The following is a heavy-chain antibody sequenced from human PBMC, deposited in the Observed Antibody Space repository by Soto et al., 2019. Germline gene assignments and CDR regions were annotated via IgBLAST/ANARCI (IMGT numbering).Heavy chain of an antibody. D-gene: IGHD3-16*01. V-gene: IGHV4-61*01. CDR3: VGGWGPYWFDP. Sequence: SETLSLTCTVSGDSLNAGTNYWNWVRQPPGKDLEWIGYIYDGGTTKYNLFLKSRVTFSQDTSKNQFSLEIRSVVLSYTAVYYYVGGWGPYWFDPWGQGILVTVSS. CDR1: GDSLNAGTNY. J-gene: IGHJ5*02. CDR2: IYDGGTT.